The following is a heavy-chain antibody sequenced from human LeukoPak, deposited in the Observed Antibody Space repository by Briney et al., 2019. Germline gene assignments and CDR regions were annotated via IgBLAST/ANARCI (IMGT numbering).Heavy chain of an antibody. CDR3: ATRRYSGTDFDY. CDR2: IYPGDSDT. D-gene: IGHD5-12*01. Sequence: GESLKISCKGSGYTFSSYWIGWVRQMPGKGLEYMGIIYPGDSDTTYSPSFQGQVTISADKLTSTAYLQWSSLKASDSAMYYCATRRYSGTDFDYRGQGTLVTVAS. V-gene: IGHV5-51*01. CDR1: GYTFSSYW. J-gene: IGHJ4*02.